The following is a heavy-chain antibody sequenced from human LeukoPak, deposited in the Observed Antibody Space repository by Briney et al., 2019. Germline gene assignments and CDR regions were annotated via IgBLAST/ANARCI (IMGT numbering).Heavy chain of an antibody. V-gene: IGHV4-59*11. Sequence: SETLSLTCTVSGGSFSSHYWGWIRQSPGKGLEWIAYMFDSVTSKDNMSDSVTSKDNPSLKSRLTLSADTSKNQFCLRLSYVTAPDPAFYPCAIIKCGSPFGYFAFGGKEFLVTVPP. J-gene: IGHJ4*02. D-gene: IGHD5-18*01. CDR2: MSDSVTS. CDR1: GGSFSSHY. CDR3: AIIKCGSPFGYFAF.